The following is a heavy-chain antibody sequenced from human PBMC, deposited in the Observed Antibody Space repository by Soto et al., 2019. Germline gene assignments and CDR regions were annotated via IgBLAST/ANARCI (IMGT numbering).Heavy chain of an antibody. CDR2: ISYDGSNK. D-gene: IGHD4-17*01. CDR3: AKDGPTTLPHY. V-gene: IGHV3-30*18. CDR1: GFTFSSYG. J-gene: IGHJ4*02. Sequence: HPGGSLRLSCAASGFTFSSYGMHWVRQAPGKGLEWVAVISYDGSNKYYADSVKGRFTISRDNSKNTLYLQMNSLRAEDTAVYYCAKDGPTTLPHYWGQGTLVTVSS.